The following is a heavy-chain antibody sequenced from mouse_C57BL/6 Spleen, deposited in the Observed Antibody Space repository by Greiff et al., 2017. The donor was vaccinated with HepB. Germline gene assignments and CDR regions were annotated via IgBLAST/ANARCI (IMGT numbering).Heavy chain of an antibody. CDR2: ISDGGSYT. CDR1: GFTFSSYA. D-gene: IGHD4-1*02. Sequence: EVQVVESGGGLVKPGGSLKLSCAASGFTFSSYAMSWVRQTPEKRLEWVATISDGGSYTYYPDNVKGRFTISRDNAKNNLYLQMSHLKSEDTAMYYCARGQLGSFAYWGQGTLVTVSA. V-gene: IGHV5-4*01. J-gene: IGHJ3*01. CDR3: ARGQLGSFAY.